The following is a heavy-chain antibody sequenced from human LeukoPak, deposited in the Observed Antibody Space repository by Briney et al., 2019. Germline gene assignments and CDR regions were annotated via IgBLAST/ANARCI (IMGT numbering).Heavy chain of an antibody. CDR2: IYPGDSDT. CDR1: GYSFTSYW. Sequence: GESLKISCKGSGYSFTSYWIGWVRQMPGKGLEWMGIIYPGDSDTRYSPSFQGQVTISADKSISTAYLQWSSLKASDTAMYYCARQDIVVVPAASSTIYYYYYGMDVWGQGTTVTVSS. V-gene: IGHV5-51*01. CDR3: ARQDIVVVPAASSTIYYYYYGMDV. D-gene: IGHD2-2*01. J-gene: IGHJ6*02.